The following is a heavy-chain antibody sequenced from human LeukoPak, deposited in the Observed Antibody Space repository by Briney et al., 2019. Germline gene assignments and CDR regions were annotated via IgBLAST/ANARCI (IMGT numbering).Heavy chain of an antibody. Sequence: GGSLRLSCAASGFTVSINYMSWVRQAPGKGLEWVSVIYSGGSTYHADSVKGRFTISRDNSKNTLYLQMNSLRAEDTAVYYCARECGSGWYRDFDYWGQGTLVTVSS. J-gene: IGHJ4*02. CDR1: GFTVSINY. CDR2: IYSGGST. V-gene: IGHV3-66*01. D-gene: IGHD6-19*01. CDR3: ARECGSGWYRDFDY.